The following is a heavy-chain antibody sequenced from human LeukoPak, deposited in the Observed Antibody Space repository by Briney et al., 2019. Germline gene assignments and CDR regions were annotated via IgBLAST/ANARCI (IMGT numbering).Heavy chain of an antibody. CDR1: GGSISSYY. CDR3: ARSNGSGYYYEDWFDP. CDR2: IYYSGST. J-gene: IGHJ5*02. Sequence: SETLSLTCAVSGGSISSYYWSWIRQPPGKGLEWIGDIYYSGSTNYNPSLKSRVTISVDTSKNQFSLKLSSVTAADTAVYYCARSNGSGYYYEDWFDPWGQGTLVTVSS. D-gene: IGHD3-22*01. V-gene: IGHV4-59*01.